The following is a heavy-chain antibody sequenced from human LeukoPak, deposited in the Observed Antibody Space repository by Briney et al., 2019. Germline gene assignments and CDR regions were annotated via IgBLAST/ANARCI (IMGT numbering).Heavy chain of an antibody. CDR2: INTDGSYI. CDR1: GFIFSSWW. Sequence: GGSLRLSCAASGFIFSSWWMIWFRRLPGKGLVSVSHINTDGSYIRYADSVKGRFTISRDNAKNTLYLQMNSLRPEDKGVYYCTTFGIAWSLSYWGQGALVTVSS. CDR3: TTFGIAWSLSY. D-gene: IGHD3-3*01. J-gene: IGHJ4*02. V-gene: IGHV3-74*01.